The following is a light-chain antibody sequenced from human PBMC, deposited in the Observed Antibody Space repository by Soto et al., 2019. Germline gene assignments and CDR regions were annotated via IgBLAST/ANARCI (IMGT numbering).Light chain of an antibody. Sequence: EIVLTQSPATLSLSPGERATLSCRASQSVNIYLVWYQQKPGQAPRLLIYDASNRATGIPARFSGSGSGTDFTLTISSLEPEDSAVYYCQQRYNWPRTFGQGTKVEIK. CDR1: QSVNIY. CDR3: QQRYNWPRT. CDR2: DAS. V-gene: IGKV3-11*01. J-gene: IGKJ1*01.